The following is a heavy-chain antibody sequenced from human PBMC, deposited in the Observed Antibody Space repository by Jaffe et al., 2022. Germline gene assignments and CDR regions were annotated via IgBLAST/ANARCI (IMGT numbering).Heavy chain of an antibody. CDR1: GFTFSDYY. J-gene: IGHJ5*02. V-gene: IGHV3-11*01. Sequence: QVQLVESGGGLVKPGGSLRLSCAASGFTFSDYYMSWIRQAPGKGLEWVSYISSSGSTIYYADSVKGRFTISRDNAKNSLYLQMNSLRAEDTAVYYCARELGYCSSTSCPGADYNWFDPWGQGTLVTVSS. D-gene: IGHD2-2*01. CDR2: ISSSGSTI. CDR3: ARELGYCSSTSCPGADYNWFDP.